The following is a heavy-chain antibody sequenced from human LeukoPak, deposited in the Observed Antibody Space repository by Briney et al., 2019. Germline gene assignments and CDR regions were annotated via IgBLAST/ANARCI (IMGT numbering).Heavy chain of an antibody. Sequence: SETLSLTCTVSGGAITSHYWTWIRQSPVKGLEWIGDISNSGSTSYNPSLKSRVTISIDTSKNQFSLKLSSVTAADTAVYYCGRDALVGFFSFYYMDVWGKGTTVSVSS. V-gene: IGHV4-59*11. D-gene: IGHD2-15*01. J-gene: IGHJ6*03. CDR3: GRDALVGFFSFYYMDV. CDR2: ISNSGST. CDR1: GGAITSHY.